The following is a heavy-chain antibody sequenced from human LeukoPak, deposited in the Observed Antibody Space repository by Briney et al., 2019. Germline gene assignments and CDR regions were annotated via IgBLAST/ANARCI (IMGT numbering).Heavy chain of an antibody. D-gene: IGHD3/OR15-3a*01. CDR1: GGSISSPSFY. CDR3: AKLGLGVPLDY. J-gene: IGHJ4*02. Sequence: SETLSLTCTVSGGSISSPSFYWGWIRQPPGKGLEHIGSISYRGSTYYNPSLKSRVTISADTSKNQFSLKLDSVTASDTAVYYCAKLGLGVPLDYWGQGTLVTVSS. V-gene: IGHV4-39*01. CDR2: ISYRGST.